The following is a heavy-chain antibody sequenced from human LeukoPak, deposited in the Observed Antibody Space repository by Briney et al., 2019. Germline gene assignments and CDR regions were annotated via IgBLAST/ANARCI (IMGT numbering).Heavy chain of an antibody. CDR2: IRYDGSNK. D-gene: IGHD6-6*01. CDR3: ARDPQLASAYYFDY. Sequence: PGGSLRLSCAASGFTFSSYGMHWVRQAPGKGLEWVAFIRYDGSNKYYADSVKGRFTISRDNSKNTLYLQMNSLRSEDTAVYYCARDPQLASAYYFDYWGQGTLVTVSS. CDR1: GFTFSSYG. J-gene: IGHJ4*02. V-gene: IGHV3-30*02.